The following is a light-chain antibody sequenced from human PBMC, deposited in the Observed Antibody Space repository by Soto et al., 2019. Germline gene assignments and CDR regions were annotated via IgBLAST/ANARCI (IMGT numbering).Light chain of an antibody. CDR1: QGIRSA. Sequence: GDRVTIPCRASQGIRSALAWYQQKPGKAPKLLIYDASSLDTGVPARFGGSGSGTEFTLTISRLEPDDFAAYYCQQYGSYPWTFGQGTKVDIK. J-gene: IGKJ1*01. CDR3: QQYGSYPWT. CDR2: DAS. V-gene: IGKV1-13*02.